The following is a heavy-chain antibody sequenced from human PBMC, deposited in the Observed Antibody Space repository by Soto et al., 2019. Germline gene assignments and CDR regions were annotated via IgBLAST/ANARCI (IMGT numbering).Heavy chain of an antibody. D-gene: IGHD6-13*01. J-gene: IGHJ6*03. CDR2: INHSGST. Sequence: QVQLQQWGAGLLKPSETLSLTCAVYGGSFSGYYWSWIRQPPGKGLEWIGEINHSGSTNYNPSLKSRVTISVDTSKNQFSLKLSSVTAADTAVYYCARGTGSSWRYYYYYYMDVWGKGTTVTVSS. V-gene: IGHV4-34*01. CDR3: ARGTGSSWRYYYYYYMDV. CDR1: GGSFSGYY.